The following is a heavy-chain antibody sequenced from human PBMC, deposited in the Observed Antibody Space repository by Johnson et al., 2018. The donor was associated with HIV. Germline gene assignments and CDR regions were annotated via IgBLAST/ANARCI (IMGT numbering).Heavy chain of an antibody. D-gene: IGHD2-8*01. Sequence: VQLVESGGGLVKPGGSLRLSCAASGFTFSNAWMSWVRQAPGKGLEWVSVIYSGGSTYYADSVKGRFTISRDNSKNTLYLQMNSLRTEDTAVYYCSTGDIVVMVGETLLPLHDAFDIWGQGTMVTVSS. CDR3: STGDIVVMVGETLLPLHDAFDI. CDR1: GFTFSNAW. J-gene: IGHJ3*02. CDR2: IYSGGST. V-gene: IGHV3-66*01.